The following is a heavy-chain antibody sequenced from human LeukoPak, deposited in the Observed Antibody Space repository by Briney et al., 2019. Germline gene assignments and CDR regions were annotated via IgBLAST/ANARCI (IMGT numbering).Heavy chain of an antibody. CDR3: VRIRRNYVGLLWFGERYFDL. Sequence: ESGPVLVKPTETLTLTCTVSGFSVSNTTMGVSWIRQPPGKALEWLAHIFSNDEDSYSPSLKSRLIISRDTSRSQVVLTMTNMAPVDTGTYYCVRIRRNYVGLLWFGERYFDLWGQGTLVTVSS. V-gene: IGHV2-26*01. D-gene: IGHD3-10*01. CDR1: GFSVSNTTMG. J-gene: IGHJ4*02. CDR2: IFSNDED.